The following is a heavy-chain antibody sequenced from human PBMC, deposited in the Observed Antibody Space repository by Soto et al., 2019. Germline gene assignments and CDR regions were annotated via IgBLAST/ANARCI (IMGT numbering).Heavy chain of an antibody. CDR1: GYSISSGYY. CDR3: AKTTYYYDSSGYIV. Sequence: PSETLSLTCAVSGYSISSGYYLGWILQPPGKGLEWIGSIYHSGSTYYNPSLKSRVTISVDTSKSQFSLKLSSVTAADTAVYYCAKTTYYYDSSGYIVWGQGTLVTVSS. CDR2: IYHSGST. V-gene: IGHV4-38-2*01. D-gene: IGHD3-22*01. J-gene: IGHJ4*02.